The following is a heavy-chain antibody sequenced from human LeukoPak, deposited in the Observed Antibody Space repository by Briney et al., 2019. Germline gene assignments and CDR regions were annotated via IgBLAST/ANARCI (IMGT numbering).Heavy chain of an antibody. V-gene: IGHV1-18*01. CDR1: GYTFTSYG. D-gene: IGHD6-19*01. CDR3: ARDRDSSGWWHYYYYYGMDV. J-gene: IGHJ6*02. CDR2: ISAYNGNT. Sequence: ASVTVSCKASGYTFTSYGISWVRQAPGQGLEWMGWISAYNGNTNYAQKLQGRVTMTTDTSTSTAYMELRSLRSDDAAVYYCARDRDSSGWWHYYYYYGMDVWGQGTTVTVSS.